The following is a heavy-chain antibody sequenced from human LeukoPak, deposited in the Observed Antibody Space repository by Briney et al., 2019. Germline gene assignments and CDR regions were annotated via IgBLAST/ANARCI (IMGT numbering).Heavy chain of an antibody. Sequence: PSETLSLTCTVSGDSISSYYRSWIRQPPGKGLEWIGYIYTSGGTNYIPSPKGRVTISIDTSKNQFSLKLSSVTAADSAVYYCARLTRLSTSPDRYYLDYWGQGTLVTVSS. CDR3: ARLTRLSTSPDRYYLDY. D-gene: IGHD6-6*01. CDR2: IYTSGGT. V-gene: IGHV4-4*09. CDR1: GDSISSYY. J-gene: IGHJ4*02.